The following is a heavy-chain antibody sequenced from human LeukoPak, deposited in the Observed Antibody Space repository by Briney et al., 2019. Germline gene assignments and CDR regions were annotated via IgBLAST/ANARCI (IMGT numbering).Heavy chain of an antibody. J-gene: IGHJ4*02. CDR1: GFTFSGNW. CDR3: ARDKSYYDSSGYHLNDY. V-gene: IGHV3-7*01. CDR2: IKQDGSEK. D-gene: IGHD3-22*01. Sequence: GGSLRLSCAASGFTFSGNWMSWVRQAPGKGLEWVAHIKQDGSEKYYVDSVKGRFTISRDNAKNSLYLQMNSLRAEDTAVYYCARDKSYYDSSGYHLNDYWGQGTLVTVSS.